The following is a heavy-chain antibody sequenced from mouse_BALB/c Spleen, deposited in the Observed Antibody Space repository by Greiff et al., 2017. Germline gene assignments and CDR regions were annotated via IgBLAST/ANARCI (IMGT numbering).Heavy chain of an antibody. CDR2: IWAGGST. V-gene: IGHV2-9*02. Sequence: VKLMESGPGLVQPSQSLSITCTVSGFSLTSYGVHWVRQPPGKGLEWLGVIWAGGSTNYNSALMSRLSISKDNSKSQVFLKMNSLQTDDTAMYYCAREGRYYAMDYWGQGTSVTVSS. CDR3: AREGRYYAMDY. J-gene: IGHJ4*01. CDR1: GFSLTSYG.